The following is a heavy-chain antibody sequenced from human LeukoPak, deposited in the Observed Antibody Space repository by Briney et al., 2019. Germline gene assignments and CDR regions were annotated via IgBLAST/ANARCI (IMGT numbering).Heavy chain of an antibody. D-gene: IGHD7-27*01. CDR1: GYTXTGYY. V-gene: IGHV1-2*02. J-gene: IGHJ3*02. Sequence: ASVKVSCKASGYTXTGYYMHWVRQAPGQGLEWMGWINPNSGGTSYAQKFQGRVTMTRDTSISTAYMELSRLKSDDTAVYFCAREETNWGDAFDIWGQGTMVTVSS. CDR3: AREETNWGDAFDI. CDR2: INPNSGGT.